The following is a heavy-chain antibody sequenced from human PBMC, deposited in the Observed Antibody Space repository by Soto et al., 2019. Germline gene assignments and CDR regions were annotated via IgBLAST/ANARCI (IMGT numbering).Heavy chain of an antibody. Sequence: SETLSLTCAVYGGSFSGYYWSWIRQPPGKGLEWIGEINHSGSTNYNPSLKSRVTISVDTSKNPFSLKLSSVTAADTAVYYCARIGSTYPDYGDYYFDYWGQGTLVTVSS. CDR2: INHSGST. V-gene: IGHV4-34*01. D-gene: IGHD4-17*01. J-gene: IGHJ4*02. CDR3: ARIGSTYPDYGDYYFDY. CDR1: GGSFSGYY.